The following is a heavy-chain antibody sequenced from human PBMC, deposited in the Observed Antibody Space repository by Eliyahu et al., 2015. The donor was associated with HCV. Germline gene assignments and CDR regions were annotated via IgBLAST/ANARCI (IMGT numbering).Heavy chain of an antibody. CDR2: ISKNGNAI. CDR1: GFIFSHYS. D-gene: IGHD6-19*01. V-gene: IGHV3-30*18. J-gene: IGHJ4*02. Sequence: QVQVVESGGGVVQPGRSLRLSCGASGFIFSHYSMHWVRQAPGKGLEWVAVISKNGNAISYVDPVKGRFTISRDNSKSTVFLQMNSLKTEDTAVYYCAKEHITGWPNIEYWGQGTLVTVSS. CDR3: AKEHITGWPNIEY.